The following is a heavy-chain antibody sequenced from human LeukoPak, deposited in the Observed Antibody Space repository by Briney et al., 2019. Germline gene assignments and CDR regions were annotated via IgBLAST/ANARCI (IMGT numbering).Heavy chain of an antibody. Sequence: GGSLRLSCAASGFTFSSYAMSWVRQAPGKGLEWVAVIWHDGSKQLYADSVKGRFSISRDDSTSTLYLQMNSLRAEDTAVYYCAREDSSGWFSAYWGQGTLVTVSS. CDR3: AREDSSGWFSAY. CDR1: GFTFSSYA. J-gene: IGHJ4*02. D-gene: IGHD6-19*01. V-gene: IGHV3-33*08. CDR2: IWHDGSKQ.